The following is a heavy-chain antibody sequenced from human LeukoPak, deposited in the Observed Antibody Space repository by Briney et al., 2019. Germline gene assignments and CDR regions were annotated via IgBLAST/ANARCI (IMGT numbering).Heavy chain of an antibody. V-gene: IGHV4-59*12. Sequence: SETLSLTCTVSGGSISSYYWSWIRQPPGKGLEWIGYIYYSGSTNYNPSLKSRVTISVDTPKNQFSLKLSSVTAADTAVYYCARARQYYYDSSVYYFDYWGQGTLVTVSS. CDR1: GGSISSYY. CDR3: ARARQYYYDSSVYYFDY. D-gene: IGHD3-22*01. J-gene: IGHJ4*02. CDR2: IYYSGST.